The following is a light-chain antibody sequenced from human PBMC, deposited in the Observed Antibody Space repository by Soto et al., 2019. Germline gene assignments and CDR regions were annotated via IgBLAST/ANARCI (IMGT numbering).Light chain of an antibody. CDR3: QQSYSTVT. Sequence: IQMTQAPSAMSASVGDRVTITFRASQGISNYLAWFQQKPGKVPKRLIYGASSLQGGVPSRFSGSGSGTEFTLTISSLQPEDFATYYCQQSYSTVTFGQGTRLEIK. V-gene: IGKV1-17*03. CDR2: GAS. J-gene: IGKJ5*01. CDR1: QGISNY.